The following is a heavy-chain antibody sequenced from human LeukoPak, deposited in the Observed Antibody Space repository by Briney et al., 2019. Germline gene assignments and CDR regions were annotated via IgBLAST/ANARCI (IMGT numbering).Heavy chain of an antibody. CDR2: VNEGATQE. Sequence: GGSLRLSCAASGFDFSTQWMSWVRQAAGNVLEWVAIVNEGATQENYVDSVKGRFSISRDNGENSLYLQMNSLRADDTAMYYCAREYYFSHIDGWGKGTTVTVSS. CDR1: GFDFSTQW. J-gene: IGHJ6*03. V-gene: IGHV3-7*01. CDR3: AREYYFSHIDG. D-gene: IGHD3-10*01.